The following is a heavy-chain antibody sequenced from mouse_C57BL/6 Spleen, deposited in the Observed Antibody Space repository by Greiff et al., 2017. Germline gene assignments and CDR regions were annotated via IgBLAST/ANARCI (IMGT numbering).Heavy chain of an antibody. Sequence: EVQLKESGGGLVKPGGSLKLSCAASGFTFSDYGMHWVRQAPEKGLEWVAYISSGSSTIYYADTVKGRFTISRNNAKNTLFLQMTSLRSEDTAMYYCARGHFDYWGQGTTLTVSS. V-gene: IGHV5-17*01. CDR3: ARGHFDY. CDR1: GFTFSDYG. J-gene: IGHJ2*01. CDR2: ISSGSSTI.